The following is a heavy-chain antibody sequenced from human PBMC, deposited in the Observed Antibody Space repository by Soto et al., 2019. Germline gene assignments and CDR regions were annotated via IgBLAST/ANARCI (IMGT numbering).Heavy chain of an antibody. Sequence: PSVTLSLTCAVYGGSFSGYYWSWIRQPPGKGPEWIGDINHSGSTNYNPSLKSRVTISVDTSKNQFSLKLSSVTAADTAVYYCARPRNMYNWNDGGFDIWGQGTTVTVSS. CDR1: GGSFSGYY. CDR2: INHSGST. J-gene: IGHJ3*02. V-gene: IGHV4-34*01. D-gene: IGHD1-1*01. CDR3: ARPRNMYNWNDGGFDI.